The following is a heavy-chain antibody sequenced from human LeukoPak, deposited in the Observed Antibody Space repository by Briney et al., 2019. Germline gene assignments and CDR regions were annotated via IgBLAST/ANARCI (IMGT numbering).Heavy chain of an antibody. J-gene: IGHJ4*02. Sequence: SVKVSCKASGGTFSSYAISWLRQAPGQGLEWMGRTIPIFGTANYAQKFQGRVTITTDESTSTAYMELSSLRSEDTAVYYCASRSGFTSVFPFDYWGQGTLVTVSS. CDR2: TIPIFGTA. D-gene: IGHD3-10*01. CDR3: ASRSGFTSVFPFDY. CDR1: GGTFSSYA. V-gene: IGHV1-69*05.